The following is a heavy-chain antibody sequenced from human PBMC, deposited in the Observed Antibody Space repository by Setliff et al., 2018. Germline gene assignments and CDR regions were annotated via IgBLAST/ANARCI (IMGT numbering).Heavy chain of an antibody. CDR3: ARDLSTTVMTRSWYYFDY. CDR2: ISPYNSNA. J-gene: IGHJ4*02. CDR1: GYTFATYG. D-gene: IGHD4-17*01. V-gene: IGHV1-18*01. Sequence: ASVKVSCKASGYTFATYGISWVRQAPGQGLEWMGWISPYNSNANYAQNFQGRVTMTTDTSTSTAYMELRSLRSDDTAMYYCARDLSTTVMTRSWYYFDYWGQGTQVTVSS.